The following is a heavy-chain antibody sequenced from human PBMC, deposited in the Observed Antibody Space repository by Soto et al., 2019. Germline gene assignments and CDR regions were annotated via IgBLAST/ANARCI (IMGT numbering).Heavy chain of an antibody. CDR1: GFTFSGSA. Sequence: VQLVESGGGLVQPGGSLKLSCAASGFTFSGSAMHWVRQAPGKGLEWVAVISYDGSNKYYADSVKGRFTISRDNSKNTLYLQMNSLRAEDTAVYYCARDVEWLYYDILTGYYNYGMDVWGQGTTVTVSS. CDR3: ARDVEWLYYDILTGYYNYGMDV. V-gene: IGHV3-30-3*01. J-gene: IGHJ6*02. D-gene: IGHD3-9*01. CDR2: ISYDGSNK.